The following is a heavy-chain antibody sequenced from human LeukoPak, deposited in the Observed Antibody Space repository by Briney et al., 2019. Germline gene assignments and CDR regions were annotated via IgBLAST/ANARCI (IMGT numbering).Heavy chain of an antibody. Sequence: LSLTCTVSGGSISSYYWSWIRQAPGKGLEWVSYISSSGSTIYYADSVKGRFTISRDNAKNSLYLQMNSLRAEDTAVYYCARAQPDCSSTSCYAGYWGQGTLVTISS. J-gene: IGHJ4*02. CDR1: GGSISSYY. CDR3: ARAQPDCSSTSCYAGY. D-gene: IGHD2-2*01. V-gene: IGHV3-11*01. CDR2: ISSSGSTI.